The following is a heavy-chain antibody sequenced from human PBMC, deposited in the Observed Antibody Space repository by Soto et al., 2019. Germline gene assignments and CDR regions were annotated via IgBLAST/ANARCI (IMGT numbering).Heavy chain of an antibody. Sequence: ASETLSLTCTVSGGSISSGGYYWSWIRQHPGKGLEWIGYIYYSGSTYYNPSLKSRVTISVDTSKNQFSLKLSSVTAADTAVYYCARGIPYDFWSGYLQYYFDYWGQGTLVTVSS. D-gene: IGHD3-3*01. CDR3: ARGIPYDFWSGYLQYYFDY. J-gene: IGHJ4*02. V-gene: IGHV4-31*03. CDR1: GGSISSGGYY. CDR2: IYYSGST.